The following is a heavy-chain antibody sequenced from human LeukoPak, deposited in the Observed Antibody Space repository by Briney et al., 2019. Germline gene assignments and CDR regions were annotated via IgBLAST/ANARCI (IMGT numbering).Heavy chain of an antibody. D-gene: IGHD3-10*01. V-gene: IGHV1-2*02. Sequence: ASVKVSCKASGYTFTGYYMHWVRQAPGQGLEWMGWINPNSGGTNYAQKFQGRVTMTRDTSISTAYMELSRLRSDDTAVYYCARQPPDSDGGFGERNWFDPWGQGTLVTVSS. CDR3: ARQPPDSDGGFGERNWFDP. CDR2: INPNSGGT. J-gene: IGHJ5*02. CDR1: GYTFTGYY.